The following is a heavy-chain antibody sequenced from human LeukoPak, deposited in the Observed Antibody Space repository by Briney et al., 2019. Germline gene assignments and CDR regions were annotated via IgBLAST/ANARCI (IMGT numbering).Heavy chain of an antibody. D-gene: IGHD4-17*01. V-gene: IGHV3-30-3*01. CDR1: GFTFSSYA. CDR3: ASLGTVNSVPDY. CDR2: ISYDGSNK. Sequence: GGSLRLSCAASGFTFSSYAMHWVRQAPGKGLEWVAVISYDGSNKYYADSVKGRFTISRDNSKNTLYLQMNSLRAEDTAVYYCASLGTVNSVPDYWGQGTLVTVSS. J-gene: IGHJ4*02.